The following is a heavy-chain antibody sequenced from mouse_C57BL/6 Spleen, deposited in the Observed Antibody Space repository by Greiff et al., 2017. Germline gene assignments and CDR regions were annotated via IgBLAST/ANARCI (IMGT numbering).Heavy chain of an antibody. V-gene: IGHV1-15*01. CDR3: TRHFPRTTVVVDY. D-gene: IGHD1-1*01. Sequence: QVQLKESGAELVRPGASVTLSCKASGYTFTDYEMHWVQQTPVHGLEWIGAIDPETGGTAYNQKFKGKAILTADKSSSTAYMELRSLTSEDSAVYYCTRHFPRTTVVVDYWGQGTTLTVSS. CDR2: IDPETGGT. CDR1: GYTFTDYE. J-gene: IGHJ2*01.